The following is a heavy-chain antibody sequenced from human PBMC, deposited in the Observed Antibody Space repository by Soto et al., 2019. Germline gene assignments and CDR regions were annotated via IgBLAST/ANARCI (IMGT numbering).Heavy chain of an antibody. Sequence: GASVKVSCKASGYTFTSYGISWVRQAPGQGLEWMGWISAYNGNTNYAQKHQGRVTMTTDTSTSTAYMELMSLRSDDTAVYYCARAGVSGRKVIIPSSYFDYWGQGTLVTVSS. V-gene: IGHV1-18*01. CDR2: ISAYNGNT. CDR1: GYTFTSYG. J-gene: IGHJ4*02. D-gene: IGHD3-3*01. CDR3: ARAGVSGRKVIIPSSYFDY.